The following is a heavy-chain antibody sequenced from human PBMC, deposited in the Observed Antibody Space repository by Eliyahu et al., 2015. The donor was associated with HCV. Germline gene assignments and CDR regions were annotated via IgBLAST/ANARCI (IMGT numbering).Heavy chain of an antibody. CDR3: AKDLVITATALSAFDC. J-gene: IGHJ4*02. CDR2: IRGSGGST. D-gene: IGHD1-7*01. Sequence: EVQLLESGGGLVQPGGSLRLSCAASGFTFSSYAMXWVRQAPGKGLEWVSAIRGSGGSTYYADSVKGRFTISRDNSKNTLYLQMSNLRAEDTAVYYCAKDLVITATALSAFDCWGQGTLVTVSS. V-gene: IGHV3-23*01. CDR1: GFTFSSYA.